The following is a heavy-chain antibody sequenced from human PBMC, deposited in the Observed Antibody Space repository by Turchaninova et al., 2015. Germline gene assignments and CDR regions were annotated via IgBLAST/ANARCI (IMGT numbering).Heavy chain of an antibody. CDR3: ARAYYYGSGSYNFYFDY. V-gene: IGHV4-34*01. CDR2: GNHSAST. J-gene: IGHJ4*02. D-gene: IGHD3-10*01. Sequence: QVQLQQWGAGLLKPSETLYLTCAVLGGSFSGYYWSLIRQPPRKGLECIREGNHSASTNYNPSLKSRVTISVDTSKNQFSLKLGSVTAADTAVYYCARAYYYGSGSYNFYFDYWGQGTLVTVSS. CDR1: GGSFSGYY.